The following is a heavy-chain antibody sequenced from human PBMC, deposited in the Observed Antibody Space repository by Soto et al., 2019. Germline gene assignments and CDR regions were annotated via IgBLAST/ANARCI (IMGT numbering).Heavy chain of an antibody. J-gene: IGHJ6*02. V-gene: IGHV1-2*02. Sequence: ASVKVSCKASGYTFTGYYMHWVRQAPGQGLEWMGWINPNSGGTNYAQKFQGRVTMTRDTSISTAYMELSRLRSDDTAVYYCARSFGDNAYYYGMDVWGQGTTVTVS. CDR2: INPNSGGT. CDR1: GYTFTGYY. CDR3: ARSFGDNAYYYGMDV. D-gene: IGHD3-16*01.